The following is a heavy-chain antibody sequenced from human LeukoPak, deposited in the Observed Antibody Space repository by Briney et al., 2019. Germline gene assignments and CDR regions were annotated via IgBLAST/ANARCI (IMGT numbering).Heavy chain of an antibody. CDR2: INSDGSST. V-gene: IGHV3-74*01. CDR1: EFTFSSYW. D-gene: IGHD1-7*01. Sequence: GGSLRLSCTASEFTFSSYWMHWVRQPPGKGLVWVSRINSDGSSTSYADAVKGRFTISRDNAKNTLYLRMNSLRAEDTAAYYCARGGLTGTTIPYFDYWGQGTLVTVSS. J-gene: IGHJ4*02. CDR3: ARGGLTGTTIPYFDY.